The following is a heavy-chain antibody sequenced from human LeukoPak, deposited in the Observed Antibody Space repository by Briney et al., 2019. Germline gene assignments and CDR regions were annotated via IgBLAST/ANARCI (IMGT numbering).Heavy chain of an antibody. CDR3: ARVEPYYFDY. J-gene: IGHJ4*02. CDR1: GFTVSSNY. V-gene: IGHV3-53*01. D-gene: IGHD1-26*01. Sequence: GGSLRLSCAASGFTVSSNYMSWVRQAPGKGLEWFSVIYSGGSTYYADSVKGRFTISRDNSKNTLYLQMNSLRAEDTAVYYCARVEPYYFDYWGQGTLVTVSS. CDR2: IYSGGST.